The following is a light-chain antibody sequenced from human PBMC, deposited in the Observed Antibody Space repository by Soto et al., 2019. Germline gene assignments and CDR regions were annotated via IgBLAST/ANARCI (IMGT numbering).Light chain of an antibody. Sequence: QLVLTQSPSASASLGASVKLTCTLSSGHSSYAIAWHQQQAEKGPRYLMKLSSDGSYSKGDGIPDRFSGSSSGTERYLTISSLQSEDEADYYCQTWGTGIGVFGGGTKLTVL. CDR2: LSSDGSY. V-gene: IGLV4-69*01. J-gene: IGLJ2*01. CDR3: QTWGTGIGV. CDR1: SGHSSYA.